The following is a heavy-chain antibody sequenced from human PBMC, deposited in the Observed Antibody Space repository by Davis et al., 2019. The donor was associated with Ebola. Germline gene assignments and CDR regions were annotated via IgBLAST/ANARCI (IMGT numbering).Heavy chain of an antibody. CDR2: ISGSGGST. CDR3: AKDSHIVVVPAAFDAFDI. Sequence: PGGSLRLSCAASGFTFSGYAMSWVRQAPGKGLEWVSAISGSGGSTYYADSVKGRFTISRDSAKNTLYLQMNSLRAEDTALYYCAKDSHIVVVPAAFDAFDIWGQGTMVTVSS. V-gene: IGHV3-23*01. CDR1: GFTFSGYA. D-gene: IGHD2-2*01. J-gene: IGHJ3*02.